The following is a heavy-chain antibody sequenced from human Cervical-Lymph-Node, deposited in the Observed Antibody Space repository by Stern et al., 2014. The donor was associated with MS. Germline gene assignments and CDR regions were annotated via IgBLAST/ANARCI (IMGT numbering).Heavy chain of an antibody. CDR3: TSLGTIVLSGMDV. CDR1: GFTFSGSA. J-gene: IGHJ6*02. Sequence: VQLVESGGGLVQPGGSLKLSCAASGFTFSGSAMHWVRPASGKGLEWVGRIRSEANSYATSYAASVKGRFTISRDDSKNTAYLQMNSLNIEDTAVYYCTSLGTIVLSGMDVWGQGTTVTVSS. D-gene: IGHD2-8*01. CDR2: IRSEANSYAT. V-gene: IGHV3-73*02.